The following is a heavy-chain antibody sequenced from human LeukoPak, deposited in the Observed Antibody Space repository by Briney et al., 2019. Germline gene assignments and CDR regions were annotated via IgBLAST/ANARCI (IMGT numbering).Heavy chain of an antibody. CDR3: ARDMYGSGSFLPESP. D-gene: IGHD3-10*01. V-gene: IGHV4-61*01. J-gene: IGHJ5*02. CDR1: GVSVSGGSYY. CDR2: SHHSGST. Sequence: SETLSLTCTVSGVSVSGGSYYWTWIRQPPGKGLEWIGYSHHSGSTMYNPSLKSRVTMSVDKSKNQFSLKLTSVTAADTAVYYCARDMYGSGSFLPESPWGQGTLVTVSS.